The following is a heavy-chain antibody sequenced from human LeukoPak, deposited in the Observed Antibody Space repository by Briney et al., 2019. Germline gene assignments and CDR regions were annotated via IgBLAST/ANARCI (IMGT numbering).Heavy chain of an antibody. Sequence: ASVKVSCKASGYTFTDYAMNWVRQAPGQGLEWMGWINTNTGNPTYAQGFTGRFVFSLDTSVSTAYLQISSLKAEDTAVYYCAKLGYCSGGSCYGFDYWGQGTPVTVSS. D-gene: IGHD2-15*01. CDR2: INTNTGNP. CDR3: AKLGYCSGGSCYGFDY. CDR1: GYTFTDYA. V-gene: IGHV7-4-1*02. J-gene: IGHJ4*02.